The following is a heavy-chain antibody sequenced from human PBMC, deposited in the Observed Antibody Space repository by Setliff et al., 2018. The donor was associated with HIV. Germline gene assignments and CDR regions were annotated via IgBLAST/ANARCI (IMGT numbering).Heavy chain of an antibody. CDR1: DASISNYH. CDR3: AICGGDCYSLDY. CDR2: IYYSGST. D-gene: IGHD2-21*02. V-gene: IGHV4-59*08. J-gene: IGHJ4*02. Sequence: SETLSLTCTVSDASISNYHRSWIRQPPGKGLEWIGYIYYSGSTNYNPSLKSRVTISVDTSKNTFSLKLSSVAAADTAVYYCAICGGDCYSLDYWGQGTLVTVSS.